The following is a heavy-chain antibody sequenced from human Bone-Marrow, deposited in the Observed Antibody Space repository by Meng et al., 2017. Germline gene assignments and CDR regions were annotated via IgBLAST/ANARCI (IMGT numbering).Heavy chain of an antibody. CDR3: AKDIGAIRYYGKDV. D-gene: IGHD3-9*01. CDR2: ISWNSGSI. J-gene: IGHJ6*02. V-gene: IGHV3-9*01. CDR1: GFTFDDYA. Sequence: SLKISCAASGFTFDDYAMHWVRQAPGKGLEWVSSISWNSGSIGYVDSVKGRFTISRDNAKNSLYLQMNSLRAEDTALYYCAKDIGAIRYYGKDVWGQGTTATVSS.